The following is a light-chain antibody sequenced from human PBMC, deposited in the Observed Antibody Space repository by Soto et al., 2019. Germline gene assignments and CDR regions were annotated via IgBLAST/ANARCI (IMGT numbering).Light chain of an antibody. CDR1: SSNIGAGYD. V-gene: IGLV1-40*01. CDR3: CSYAGSSNWV. Sequence: QAVVTQPPSVSGAPGQRVTISCTGSSSNIGAGYDVHWYQQVPGAAPKLLIYANNNRPSGVPDRFSGSKSGSSASLAITGLQAEDEADYYCCSYAGSSNWVFGGGTKLTVL. CDR2: ANN. J-gene: IGLJ3*02.